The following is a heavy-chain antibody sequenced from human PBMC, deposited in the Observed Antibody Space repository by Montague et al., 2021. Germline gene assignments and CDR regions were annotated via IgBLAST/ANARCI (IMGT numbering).Heavy chain of an antibody. V-gene: IGHV6-1*01. CDR1: GDSDSSNKVG. D-gene: IGHD6-6*01. CDR2: TYYRPERKY. J-gene: IGHJ4*02. CDR3: SRDPRYSLSLSFDY. Sequence: CAISGDSDSSNKVGCSWIRQTSSSGSPWLRMTYYRPERKYDYAVYVKSRITISLDTSKNQFSLQLSSVTPEDRAVYYCSRDPRYSLSLSFDYWGQGTLVTV.